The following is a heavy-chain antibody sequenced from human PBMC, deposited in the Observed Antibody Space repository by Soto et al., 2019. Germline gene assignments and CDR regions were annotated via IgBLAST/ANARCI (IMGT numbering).Heavy chain of an antibody. CDR1: GYSFTSYW. Sequence: GESLKVSCKGSGYSFTSYWIGWVRQMPGKGLEWMGIIYPGDSDTTYSPSFQGQVTFSADRSISTAYLQWSSLKASDTAMYYCARLSTGFCTKTTCQHYFGMDVWGQGTTVTVSS. D-gene: IGHD2-8*01. CDR3: ARLSTGFCTKTTCQHYFGMDV. J-gene: IGHJ6*02. V-gene: IGHV5-51*01. CDR2: IYPGDSDT.